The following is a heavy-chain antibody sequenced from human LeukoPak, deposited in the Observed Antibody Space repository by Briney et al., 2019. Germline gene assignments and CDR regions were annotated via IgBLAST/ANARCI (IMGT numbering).Heavy chain of an antibody. V-gene: IGHV3-23*01. CDR3: ANRGKYCSSTSCLGSAQVDY. CDR2: ISGSGGST. D-gene: IGHD2-2*01. J-gene: IGHJ4*02. CDR1: GFTFSSFA. Sequence: GGSLRLSCAASGFTFSSFAMTWVRQALGKGLEWVSGISGSGGSTYYADSVKGRFTISRDNSKNTLYLQMNSLRAEDTAVYYCANRGKYCSSTSCLGSAQVDYWGQGTLVTVSS.